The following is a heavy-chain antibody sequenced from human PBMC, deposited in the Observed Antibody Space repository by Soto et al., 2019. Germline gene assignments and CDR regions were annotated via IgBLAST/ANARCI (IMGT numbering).Heavy chain of an antibody. Sequence: GGSLRLSCAASGFTFSSYAMSGVRQAPGKGLEWVSAISGSGGSTYYADSVKGRFTISRDNSKNTLYLQMNSLRAEDTAVYYCAKLSDMYVVVIHCDYWGQGTLVTVSS. CDR2: ISGSGGST. CDR1: GFTFSSYA. CDR3: AKLSDMYVVVIHCDY. V-gene: IGHV3-23*01. J-gene: IGHJ4*02. D-gene: IGHD3-22*01.